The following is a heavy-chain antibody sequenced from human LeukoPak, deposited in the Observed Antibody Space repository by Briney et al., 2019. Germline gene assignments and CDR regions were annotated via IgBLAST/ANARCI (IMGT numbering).Heavy chain of an antibody. Sequence: PGGSLRLSCEASGFTFNIHWVNWVRQAPGKGLEWLANIRPDGSEKVYVDSVRGRFTISRDNTKNSVYLQMNNLRSEDSAVYYCSGRSGFSSIYCGQGIRVTVSS. J-gene: IGHJ4*02. CDR1: GFTFNIHW. CDR3: SGRSGFSSIY. D-gene: IGHD2-2*01. V-gene: IGHV3-7*01. CDR2: IRPDGSEK.